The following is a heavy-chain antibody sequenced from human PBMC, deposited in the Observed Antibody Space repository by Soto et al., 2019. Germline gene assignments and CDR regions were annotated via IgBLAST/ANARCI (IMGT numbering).Heavy chain of an antibody. D-gene: IGHD3-22*01. Sequence: SETLSLTCTVSGGSVSSSDYYWGWIRQPPGKGLEWIGNIYYSGSTNYNPSLKSRVTMSVDTSKNQFSLNLNSVTAADTAVYYCARGGEGRYYHDSSGYPCFDYWGQGTLVTVSS. CDR2: IYYSGST. CDR3: ARGGEGRYYHDSSGYPCFDY. CDR1: GGSVSSSDYY. V-gene: IGHV4-39*07. J-gene: IGHJ4*02.